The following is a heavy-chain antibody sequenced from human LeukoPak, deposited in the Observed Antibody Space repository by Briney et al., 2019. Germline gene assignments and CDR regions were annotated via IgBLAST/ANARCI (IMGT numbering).Heavy chain of an antibody. V-gene: IGHV4-39*01. CDR1: GGSISSSSYY. CDR3: ARRGYDSSGYYLVS. J-gene: IGHJ4*02. D-gene: IGHD3-22*01. Sequence: SETLSLTCTVSGGSISSSSYYWGWIRQPPGKGLEWIGSIYYRGSSYYNPSLKSRVTISVDTSKNQFSLKLSSVTAADTAVYYCARRGYDSSGYYLVSWGQGTLVTVSS. CDR2: IYYRGSS.